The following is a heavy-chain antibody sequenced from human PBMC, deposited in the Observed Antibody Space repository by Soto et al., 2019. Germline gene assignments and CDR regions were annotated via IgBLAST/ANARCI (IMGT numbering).Heavy chain of an antibody. J-gene: IGHJ4*02. D-gene: IGHD6-19*01. CDR3: ARVWQWLDKIDY. CDR1: GYTFTSYA. Sequence: ASVKVSCKASGYTFTSYAMHWVRQAPGQRLEWMGWINAGNGNTKYSQKFQGRVTITRDTSASTAYMELSSLRSEDTAVYYCARVWQWLDKIDYWGQGTLVTVS. V-gene: IGHV1-3*01. CDR2: INAGNGNT.